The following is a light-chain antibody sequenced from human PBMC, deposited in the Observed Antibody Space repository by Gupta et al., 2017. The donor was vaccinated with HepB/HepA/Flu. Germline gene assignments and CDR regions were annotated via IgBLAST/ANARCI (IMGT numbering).Light chain of an antibody. CDR1: QDISNW. CDR3: QHYSRSSRT. J-gene: IGKJ1*01. V-gene: IGKV1-5*03. CDR2: KAS. Sequence: IKMTQSPSTLSASVGDRVTITCRASQDISNWLAWYQQKPGEAPRLLISKASILESGVPSRFRGSGSGTEFTLTISSLQPDDFATYYCQHYSRSSRTFGQGTKVEIK.